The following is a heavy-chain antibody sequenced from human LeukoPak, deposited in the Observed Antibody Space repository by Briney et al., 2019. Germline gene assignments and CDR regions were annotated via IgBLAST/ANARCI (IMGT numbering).Heavy chain of an antibody. J-gene: IGHJ4*02. V-gene: IGHV4-39*01. CDR2: IYYSGIT. CDR1: GGSISSSSYY. CDR3: ASEGVEGCTNGVCYAKYYFDY. Sequence: SETLSLXCTVSGGSISSSSYYWGWIRQPPGKGLEWIGSIYYSGITYYNPSLKSRVTISVDTSKNQSSLKLSSVTAADTAVYYCASEGVEGCTNGVCYAKYYFDYWGQGTLVTVSS. D-gene: IGHD2-8*01.